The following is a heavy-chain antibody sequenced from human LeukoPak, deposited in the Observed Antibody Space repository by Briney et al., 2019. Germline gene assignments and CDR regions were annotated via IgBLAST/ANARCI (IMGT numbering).Heavy chain of an antibody. Sequence: GASVKVSCKASGYTFTGYNMHWVRQAPGQGLEWMGWINPNSGGTNYAQKFQGRVTMTRDTSISTAYMELSRLRSDDTAVYYCARSLGDDSSGYYEYYFDYWGQGTLVTVSS. J-gene: IGHJ4*02. CDR1: GYTFTGYN. CDR3: ARSLGDDSSGYYEYYFDY. V-gene: IGHV1-2*02. D-gene: IGHD3-22*01. CDR2: INPNSGGT.